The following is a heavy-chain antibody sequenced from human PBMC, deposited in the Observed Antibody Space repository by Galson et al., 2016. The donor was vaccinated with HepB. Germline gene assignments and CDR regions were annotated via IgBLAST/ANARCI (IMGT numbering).Heavy chain of an antibody. CDR1: GGSISSSSYF. CDR2: FYYSGSS. J-gene: IGHJ6*02. Sequence: SETLSLTCSVSGGSISSSSYFWGWIRQSPGKGLEWIGSFYYSGSSHYNPSLRSRVTISVDTSKNQFSLNLTSVTAADTAVYYCTRHKYYYDSSGYSNFYYYGMDVWGQGTTVTVSS. CDR3: TRHKYYYDSSGYSNFYYYGMDV. V-gene: IGHV4-39*01. D-gene: IGHD3-22*01.